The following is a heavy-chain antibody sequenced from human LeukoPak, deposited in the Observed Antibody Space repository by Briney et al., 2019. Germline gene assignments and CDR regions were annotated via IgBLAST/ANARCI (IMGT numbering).Heavy chain of an antibody. V-gene: IGHV4-4*07. CDR3: ARDGAGTSGWFDP. CDR2: IYTCGNT. Sequence: PSETLSLTCTVSGGSISGYYWSWIRQPAGKGLEWIGRIYTCGNTNYNPSLRSRVTMSLDTSKSQFSLKLSSVTAADTAVYYCARDGAGTSGWFDPWGPGNLVTV. CDR1: GGSISGYY. D-gene: IGHD6-13*01. J-gene: IGHJ5*02.